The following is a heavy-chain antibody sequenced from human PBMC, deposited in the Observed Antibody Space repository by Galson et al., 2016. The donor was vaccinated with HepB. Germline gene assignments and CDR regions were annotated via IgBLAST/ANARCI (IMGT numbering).Heavy chain of an antibody. CDR1: GTSLRGYY. J-gene: IGHJ5*02. D-gene: IGHD1-20*01. CDR3: AKYDWTYGSFDP. V-gene: IGHV4-34*01. CDR2: VNPSGKT. Sequence: SETLSLTCSVYGTSLRGYYWSWIRQPPGKGLEWLGEVNPSGKTTYNTSFKSRVTISVDASLKHFSLSLRSVAAADTAIYYCAKYDWTYGSFDPWAQGTLVTVSS.